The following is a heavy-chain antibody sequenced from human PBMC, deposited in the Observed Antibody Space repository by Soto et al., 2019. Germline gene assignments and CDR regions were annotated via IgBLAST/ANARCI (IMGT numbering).Heavy chain of an antibody. Sequence: QLQLQESGSGLVKPSQTLSLTCAVSGGSSSSGGYSWSWIRQPPGKGLEWIGYIYHSGSTYYNPSLKSRVTMSVGRSKNQFSLKLSSVTAADTAVYYCARVPDYWGQGTLFTVSS. CDR2: IYHSGST. J-gene: IGHJ4*02. CDR3: ARVPDY. CDR1: GGSSSSGGYS. V-gene: IGHV4-30-2*01.